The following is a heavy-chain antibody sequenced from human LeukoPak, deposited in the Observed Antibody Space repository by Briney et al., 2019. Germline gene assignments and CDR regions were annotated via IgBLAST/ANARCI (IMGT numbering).Heavy chain of an antibody. CDR1: GFTFSSYG. CDR2: ISGSGGST. V-gene: IGHV3-23*01. D-gene: IGHD3-16*01. J-gene: IGHJ4*02. Sequence: GGSLRLSCAASGFTFSSYGMSWVRQAPGKGLEWVSGISGSGGSTDYADSVKGRFTISRDNSKNTLYVQTNSLRAEDTAVYYCAKSRAHAYSHFDYWGQGTLVTVSS. CDR3: AKSRAHAYSHFDY.